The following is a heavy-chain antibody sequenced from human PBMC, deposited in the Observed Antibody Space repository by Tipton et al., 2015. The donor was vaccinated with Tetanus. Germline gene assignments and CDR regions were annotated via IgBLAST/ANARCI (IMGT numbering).Heavy chain of an antibody. CDR2: ISVSSRYT. Sequence: GSLRLSCAASGFTSSSYSLSWVRQAPGEGLEWVSSISVSSRYTYYAASVKGRFTISRDDAKNSLYLQMNSLRAEDTAVYYCARAGGGWEYYSDDWGQGILLTVSS. D-gene: IGHD1-26*01. CDR3: ARAGGGWEYYSDD. V-gene: IGHV3-21*01. J-gene: IGHJ4*02. CDR1: GFTSSSYS.